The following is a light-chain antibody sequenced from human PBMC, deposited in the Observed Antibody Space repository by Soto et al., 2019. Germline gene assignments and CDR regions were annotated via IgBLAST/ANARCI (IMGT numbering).Light chain of an antibody. CDR3: QQYNSYWP. J-gene: IGKJ1*01. CDR2: DAS. Sequence: DIQMTQSPSTLSASVGDRVTINCRASQSISSWLAWYQQKPGKAPKLLIYDASSLESGVPSRFRGSGSGTEFTLTISSLQPDDFATYYCQQYNSYWPFGQGTKVAIK. CDR1: QSISSW. V-gene: IGKV1-5*01.